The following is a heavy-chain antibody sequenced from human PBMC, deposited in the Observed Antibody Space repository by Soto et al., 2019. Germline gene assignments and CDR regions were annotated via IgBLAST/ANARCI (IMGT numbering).Heavy chain of an antibody. V-gene: IGHV4-4*02. Sequence: QVQLQESGPGLVKPSGTLSLTCAVSGGSISSNNWWSWVRQPPGKGLEWIAEIYHSGSTNYNPSLTSRVTMSVDKSRDQFSVRLSSVTAADTAVYYCAGRRDGSGSLDFWGQGTLVTVSS. CDR2: IYHSGST. CDR3: AGRRDGSGSLDF. CDR1: GGSISSNNW. D-gene: IGHD3-10*01. J-gene: IGHJ4*02.